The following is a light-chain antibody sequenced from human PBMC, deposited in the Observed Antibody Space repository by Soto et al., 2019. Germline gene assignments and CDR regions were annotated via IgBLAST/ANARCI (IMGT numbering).Light chain of an antibody. CDR3: CSYAGSRV. CDR1: SNDIGSYNR. Sequence: QSALTQPASVSGSPGQSITISCTGTSNDIGSYNRVSWYQHHPGQDPKLMIYEVNKRPSGVSNRFSGSKSGNTASLTISGLRGEDEADYYCCSYAGSRVFGGGTKLTVL. J-gene: IGLJ3*02. V-gene: IGLV2-23*02. CDR2: EVN.